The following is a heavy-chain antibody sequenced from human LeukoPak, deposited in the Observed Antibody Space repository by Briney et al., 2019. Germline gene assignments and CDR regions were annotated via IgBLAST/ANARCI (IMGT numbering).Heavy chain of an antibody. Sequence: SETLSLTCTVSGGSISSSSYYWGWIRQPPGKGLEWIGSIYYSGSTYYNPSLKSRVTISVDTSKNQFSLKLSSVTAADTAVYYCARSTNTPDYWGQGTLVTVSS. CDR2: IYYSGST. CDR1: GGSISSSSYY. J-gene: IGHJ4*02. V-gene: IGHV4-39*07. D-gene: IGHD5-18*01. CDR3: ARSTNTPDY.